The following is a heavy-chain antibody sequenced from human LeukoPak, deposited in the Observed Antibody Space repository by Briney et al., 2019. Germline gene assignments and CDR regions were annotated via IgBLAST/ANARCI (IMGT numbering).Heavy chain of an antibody. CDR3: ARFVGAVAGRNYYYYYYMDV. D-gene: IGHD6-19*01. Sequence: SETLSLTCTVSGGAISTYYWSWIRQPAGKGLEWTGRIYSSGRTNHNPSLTSRVTLSVDTSKNQFSLRLSSVTAADTAVYYCARFVGAVAGRNYYYYYYMDVWGKGTTVTVSS. CDR2: IYSSGRT. J-gene: IGHJ6*03. CDR1: GGAISTYY. V-gene: IGHV4-4*07.